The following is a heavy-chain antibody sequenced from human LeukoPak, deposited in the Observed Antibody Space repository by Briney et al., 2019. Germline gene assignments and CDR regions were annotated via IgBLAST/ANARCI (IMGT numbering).Heavy chain of an antibody. Sequence: PGGSLRLSCAASGFMFCYYWMTWVRQAPGKGLEWMANIKEDGSEKYYVDSVKGRFTISRDNAKNSLYLQMSSLRAEDTAVYYCARVLVWFGSPAYFDSWGQGTLVTVSS. J-gene: IGHJ4*02. D-gene: IGHD3-10*01. CDR1: GFMFCYYW. CDR2: IKEDGSEK. CDR3: ARVLVWFGSPAYFDS. V-gene: IGHV3-7*04.